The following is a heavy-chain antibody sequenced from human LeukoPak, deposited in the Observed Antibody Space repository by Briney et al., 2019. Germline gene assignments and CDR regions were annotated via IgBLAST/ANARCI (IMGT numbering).Heavy chain of an antibody. CDR1: GYRFSNYW. CDR2: IFPSDSDT. V-gene: IGHV5-51*01. J-gene: IGHJ4*02. Sequence: GGSLQISFQGSGYRFSNYWIGWVRQVPGKGLEWMGMIFPSDSDTRYCPSFQGQVTISADKSIGTAYLQWSSLKASDTAMYYCARKTDNSFDYWGQGTLVTVSS. CDR3: ARKTDNSFDY.